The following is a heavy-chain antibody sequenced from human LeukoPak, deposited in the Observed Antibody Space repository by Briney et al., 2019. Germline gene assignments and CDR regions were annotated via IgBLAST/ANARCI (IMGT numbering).Heavy chain of an antibody. V-gene: IGHV4-59*01. J-gene: IGHJ6*04. CDR1: GGSINDYY. D-gene: IGHD6-19*01. CDR2: IYYSGST. Sequence: SETLSLTCTVSGGSINDYYWTWIRQPPGKGLHWLGRIYYSGSTKYNPSLNNRVTMSVDTSKNQFSLKLDAVTAADTAVYYCARVYTSGWPRTADVWGKGTRVTVSS. CDR3: ARVYTSGWPRTADV.